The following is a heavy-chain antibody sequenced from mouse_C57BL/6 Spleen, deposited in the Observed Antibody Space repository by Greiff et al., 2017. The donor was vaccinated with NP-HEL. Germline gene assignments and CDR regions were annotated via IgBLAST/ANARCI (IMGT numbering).Heavy chain of an antibody. CDR1: GYTFTDYY. CDR3: ARSFITTVDY. D-gene: IGHD1-1*01. Sequence: EVQLQQSGPVLVKPGASVKMSCKASGYTFTDYYMNWVKQSHGKSLKWLGVINPYNGGTSYNQKFKGKATLTVDKSSSTAYMELNSLTSEDSAVYYCARSFITTVDYWGQGTTLTVSS. CDR2: INPYNGGT. V-gene: IGHV1-19*01. J-gene: IGHJ2*01.